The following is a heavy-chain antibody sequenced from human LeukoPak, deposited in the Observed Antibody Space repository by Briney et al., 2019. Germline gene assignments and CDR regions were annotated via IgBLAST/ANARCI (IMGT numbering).Heavy chain of an antibody. V-gene: IGHV4-4*07. D-gene: IGHD2-8*01. CDR2: IYTSGST. Sequence: PSETMSLTCTVSGGSISSYYWGWIRQPAGKGLEWIGRIYTSGSTNYNPSLKSRVTISVDTSKNHVSLKRSSLTASDTPVYYCAKGSTHLGKATNGYYFDYWGQGTLVTVSS. CDR3: AKGSTHLGKATNGYYFDY. J-gene: IGHJ4*02. CDR1: GGSISSYY.